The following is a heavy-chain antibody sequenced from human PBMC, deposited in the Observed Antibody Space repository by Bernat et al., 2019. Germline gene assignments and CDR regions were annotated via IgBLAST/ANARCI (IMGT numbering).Heavy chain of an antibody. V-gene: IGHV5-10-1*03. Sequence: EVQLVQSGAEVKKPGESLRISCKGSGYSFTSYWISWVRQMPGKGLEWMGRIDPSDTYTNYSPSFQGHVTISADKSISTAYLQWSSLKASDTAMYYCARRTTGDTAMVGYEYYMDVWGKGTTVTVSS. D-gene: IGHD5-18*01. J-gene: IGHJ6*03. CDR1: GYSFTSYW. CDR3: ARRTTGDTAMVGYEYYMDV. CDR2: IDPSDTYT.